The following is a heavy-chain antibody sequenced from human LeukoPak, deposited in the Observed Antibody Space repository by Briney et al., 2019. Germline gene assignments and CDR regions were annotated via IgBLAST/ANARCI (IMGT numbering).Heavy chain of an antibody. V-gene: IGHV3-30*03. CDR2: ISYDGSNK. D-gene: IGHD6-25*01. CDR3: ARDAATYWFDP. J-gene: IGHJ5*02. Sequence: GRSLRLSCAASGFTFSSYGMHWVRQAPGKGLEWVAVISYDGSNKYYADSVKGRFTISRDNSKNTLYLQMNSLRAEDTAVYYCARDAATYWFDPWGQGTLVTVSS. CDR1: GFTFSSYG.